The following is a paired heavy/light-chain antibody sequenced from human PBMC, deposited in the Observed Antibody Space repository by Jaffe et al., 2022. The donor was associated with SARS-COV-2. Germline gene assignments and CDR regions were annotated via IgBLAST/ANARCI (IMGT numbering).Light chain of an antibody. V-gene: IGKV1-5*03. J-gene: IGKJ1*01. CDR1: QSISSW. CDR3: QQYNSYSRPWT. CDR2: KAS. Sequence: DIQMTQSPSTLSASVGDRVTITCRASQSISSWLAWYQQKPGKAPKLLIYKASSLESGVPSRFSGSGSGTEFTLTISSLQPDDFATYYCQQYNSYSRPWTFGQGTKVEIK.
Heavy chain of an antibody. CDR1: GYTFTSYG. D-gene: IGHD3-22*01. J-gene: IGHJ3*02. CDR2: ISAYNGNT. V-gene: IGHV1-18*01. Sequence: QVQLVQSGAEVKKPGASVKVSCKASGYTFTSYGISWVRQAPGQGLEWMGWISAYNGNTNYAQKLQGRVTMTTDTSTSTAYMELRSLRSDDTAVYYCARDKRYYDSKIGLTTDGAFDIWGQGTMVTVSS. CDR3: ARDKRYYDSKIGLTTDGAFDI.